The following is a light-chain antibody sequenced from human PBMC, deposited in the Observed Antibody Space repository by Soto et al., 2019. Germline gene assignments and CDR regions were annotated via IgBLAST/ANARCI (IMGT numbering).Light chain of an antibody. CDR3: LQHNSYRAWT. Sequence: DIQMTQSPSTLSGSVGDRVTITCRASQTISSWLAWYQQKPGKAPKRLIYAASSLQSGVPSRFSGSGSGTEFTLTISSLQPEDFATYYCLQHNSYRAWTFGQGTKVDI. V-gene: IGKV1-5*01. J-gene: IGKJ1*01. CDR2: AAS. CDR1: QTISSW.